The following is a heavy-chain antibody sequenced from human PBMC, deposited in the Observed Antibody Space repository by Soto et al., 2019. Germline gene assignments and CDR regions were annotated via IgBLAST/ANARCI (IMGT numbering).Heavy chain of an antibody. CDR1: GFTFSSYA. CDR2: ISGSGGST. CDR3: AKDHSEAGVLVLDPFDI. V-gene: IGHV3-23*01. J-gene: IGHJ3*02. Sequence: GGSLGLSCAAYGFTFSSYAMSWVRQAPGKGLEWVSAISGSGGSTYYADSVKGRFTISRDTSKNMLYLQMNSMRAEDTAVYYCAKDHSEAGVLVLDPFDILGQGKTGHRL. D-gene: IGHD2-15*01.